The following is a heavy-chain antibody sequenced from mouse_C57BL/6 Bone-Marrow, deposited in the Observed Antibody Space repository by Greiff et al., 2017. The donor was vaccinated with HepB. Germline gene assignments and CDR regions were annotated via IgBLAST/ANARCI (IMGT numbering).Heavy chain of an antibody. V-gene: IGHV1-4*01. J-gene: IGHJ3*01. Sequence: QVQLQQSGAELARPGASVKMSCKASGYTFTSYTMHWVKQRPGQGLEWIGYINPSSGYTKYNQKFKDKATLTADKSASTAYMQLSSLTSEDSAVYYCARGSSWFAYWGQGTLVTVSA. CDR1: GYTFTSYT. CDR2: INPSSGYT. CDR3: ARGSSWFAY.